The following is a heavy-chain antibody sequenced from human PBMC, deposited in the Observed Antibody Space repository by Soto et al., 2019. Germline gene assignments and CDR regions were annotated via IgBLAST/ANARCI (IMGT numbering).Heavy chain of an antibody. Sequence: QVQVVQSGVEVRRPGSSVKVSCKASGDTFKNCVISWVRQAPGQGLEWMGGIIPLFGTTDFAQRFQGRLTITTDESTTTAYMELSRLRSEDTATYYCAAELGFGKLSVVWGQGTTVIGS. CDR3: AAELGFGKLSVV. J-gene: IGHJ6*02. V-gene: IGHV1-69*01. D-gene: IGHD3-10*01. CDR2: IIPLFGTT. CDR1: GDTFKNCV.